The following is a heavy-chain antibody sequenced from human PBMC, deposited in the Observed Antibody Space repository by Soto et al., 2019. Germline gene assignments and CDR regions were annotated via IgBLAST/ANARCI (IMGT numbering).Heavy chain of an antibody. D-gene: IGHD3-3*01. V-gene: IGHV3-48*01. Sequence: EVQLVESGGGLIQPGGPLRLSCEASGFSFSDSGMNWVRRAPGKGLEWISYISSSSRTIYYAASVEGRFTVSRDNVKNSVHLQMNSLRGEDTGVYYCARTRMEWALYFDNCGLGTLVTVSS. CDR2: ISSSSRTI. J-gene: IGHJ4*02. CDR1: GFSFSDSG. CDR3: ARTRMEWALYFDN.